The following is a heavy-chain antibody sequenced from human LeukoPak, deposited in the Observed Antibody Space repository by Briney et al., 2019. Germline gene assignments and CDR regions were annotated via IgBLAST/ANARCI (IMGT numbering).Heavy chain of an antibody. CDR1: GGSISSYY. D-gene: IGHD6-13*01. J-gene: IGHJ5*02. V-gene: IGHV4-4*09. Sequence: SETLSLTCTVFGGSISSYYWSWIRQPPGKGLEWIGYIYTSGSTNYNPSLKSRVTISVDTSKNQFSLKLSSVTAADTAVYYCARHVYDLAAAGYSWFDPWGQGTLVTVSS. CDR3: ARHVYDLAAAGYSWFDP. CDR2: IYTSGST.